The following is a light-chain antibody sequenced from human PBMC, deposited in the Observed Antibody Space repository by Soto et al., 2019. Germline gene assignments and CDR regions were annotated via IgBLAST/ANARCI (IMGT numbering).Light chain of an antibody. J-gene: IGLJ2*01. CDR1: SSDIGSYNR. CDR2: EVS. CDR3: SSYTSSITLV. Sequence: QSALTQPPSVSGSPGQSVTISCTGTSSDIGSYNRVSWYQQPPGTAPKLMIYEVSNRPSGVSDRFSGSKSGNTASLTISGLQAEDEADYYCSSYTSSITLVFGGGTKLTVL. V-gene: IGLV2-18*02.